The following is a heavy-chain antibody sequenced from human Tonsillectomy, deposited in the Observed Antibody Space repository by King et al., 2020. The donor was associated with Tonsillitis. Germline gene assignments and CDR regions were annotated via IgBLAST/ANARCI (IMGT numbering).Heavy chain of an antibody. CDR1: GYNFASYW. Sequence: VQLVESGAEVKKPGESLKISCKGSGYNFASYWIDWVRQMPGKGLESMGIIYPGDSETRYSPSFQGQVTISVDKSISTAYLQWSSLTASDTAMYYCARLVSGGYAQFDYWGQGTLVTVSS. D-gene: IGHD5-12*01. CDR3: ARLVSGGYAQFDY. J-gene: IGHJ4*02. CDR2: IYPGDSET. V-gene: IGHV5-51*03.